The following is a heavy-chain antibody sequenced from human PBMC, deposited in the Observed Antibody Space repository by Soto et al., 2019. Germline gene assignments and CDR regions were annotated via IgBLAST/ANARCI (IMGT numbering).Heavy chain of an antibody. Sequence: GGSLRLSCAASGFTFSSYAMHWVRQAPGKGLEWVAVISYDGSNKYYADSVKGRFTISRDNSKNTLYLQVNSLRAEDTAVYYCARDDSSGYYSGGHYFDYWGQGTLVTVSS. CDR3: ARDDSSGYYSGGHYFDY. D-gene: IGHD3-22*01. CDR2: ISYDGSNK. J-gene: IGHJ4*02. CDR1: GFTFSSYA. V-gene: IGHV3-30-3*01.